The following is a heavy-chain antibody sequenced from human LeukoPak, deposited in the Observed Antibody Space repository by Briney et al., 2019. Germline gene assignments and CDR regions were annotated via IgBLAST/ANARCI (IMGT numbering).Heavy chain of an antibody. Sequence: ASVKVSCKAPGYTFTSYYIDWVRQAPGQGLEWMGVINPSGGSTRYAQKLQGRVTMTGDPSTRTVYMELSSLTSDDTAVYYCARGTTDAYWGQGTPVTVSS. CDR2: INPSGGST. CDR3: ARGTTDAY. CDR1: GYTFTSYY. D-gene: IGHD1-1*01. V-gene: IGHV1-46*01. J-gene: IGHJ4*02.